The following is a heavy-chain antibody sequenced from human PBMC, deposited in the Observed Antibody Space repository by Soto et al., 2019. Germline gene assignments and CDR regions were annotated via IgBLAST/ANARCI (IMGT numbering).Heavy chain of an antibody. D-gene: IGHD2-15*01. Sequence: SETLSLTCAVYGGSFSGYYWSWIRQPPGKGLEWIGEINHSGSTNYNPSLKSRVTISVDTSKNQFSLQLNSVTPEDTAVYYCSRARYSNGGWGGYYYYGMDVWGQGTTVTVSS. J-gene: IGHJ6*02. V-gene: IGHV4-34*01. CDR3: SRARYSNGGWGGYYYYGMDV. CDR1: GGSFSGYY. CDR2: INHSGST.